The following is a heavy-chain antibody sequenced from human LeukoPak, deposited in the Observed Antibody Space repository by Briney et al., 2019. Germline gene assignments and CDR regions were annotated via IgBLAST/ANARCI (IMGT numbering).Heavy chain of an antibody. CDR2: IYTSGST. CDR1: DDSISSFY. V-gene: IGHV4-4*07. Sequence: SETLSLTCTVSDDSISSFYWGWIRQPAGKGLEWIGRIYTSGSTNYNPSLKSRVTMSVDTSKNQFSLKLSSVTAADTAVYYCARYGSGSYLGYWGQGTLVTVSS. D-gene: IGHD3-10*01. CDR3: ARYGSGSYLGY. J-gene: IGHJ4*02.